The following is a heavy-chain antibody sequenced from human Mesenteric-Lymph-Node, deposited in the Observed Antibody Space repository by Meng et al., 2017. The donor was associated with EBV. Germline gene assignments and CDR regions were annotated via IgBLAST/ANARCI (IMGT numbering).Heavy chain of an antibody. D-gene: IGHD2-2*01. Sequence: VQLVKSGAEVKKPGASLKVSCKASGYTFTNYNVHWVRQAPGQRLEWMGRINTGIGNTKYSQRFQGRVTITSDTSASTAYMELSSLRSEDTAIYYCARDGPDVVVPGGLDYWGQGTLVTVSS. CDR2: INTGIGNT. J-gene: IGHJ4*02. CDR1: GYTFTNYN. CDR3: ARDGPDVVVPGGLDY. V-gene: IGHV1-3*04.